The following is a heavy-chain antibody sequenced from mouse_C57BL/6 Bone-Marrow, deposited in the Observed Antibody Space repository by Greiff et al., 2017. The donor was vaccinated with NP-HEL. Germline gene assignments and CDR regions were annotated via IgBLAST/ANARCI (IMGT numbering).Heavy chain of an antibody. V-gene: IGHV3-6*01. J-gene: IGHJ3*01. CDR1: GYSITSGYY. CDR3: ARAGGYYGSGFAY. CDR2: ISYDGSN. Sequence: EVKLQESGPGLVKPSQSLSLTCSVTGYSITSGYYWNWIRQFPGNKLEWMGYISYDGSNNYNPSLKNRISITRDTSKNQFFLKLNSVTTEDTATYYCARAGGYYGSGFAYWGQGTLVTVSA. D-gene: IGHD1-1*01.